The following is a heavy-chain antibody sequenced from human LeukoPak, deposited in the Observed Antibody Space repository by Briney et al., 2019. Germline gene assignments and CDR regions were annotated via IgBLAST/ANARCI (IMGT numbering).Heavy chain of an antibody. CDR1: GGSISSYY. CDR3: AREESGTSPFDY. J-gene: IGHJ4*02. CDR2: IYYSGST. Sequence: SETLSLTCTVSGGSISSYYWSWIRQPPGKGLEWIGYIYYSGSTNYNPSLKSRVTISVDTSKNQFSLKLSSVTAADTAVYYCAREESGTSPFDYWGQGTLVTVSS. V-gene: IGHV4-59*01. D-gene: IGHD1-26*01.